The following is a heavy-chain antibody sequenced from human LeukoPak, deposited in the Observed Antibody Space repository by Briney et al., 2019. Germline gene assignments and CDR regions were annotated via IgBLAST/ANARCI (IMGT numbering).Heavy chain of an antibody. CDR3: ARSRRDGDDDAFDI. J-gene: IGHJ3*02. CDR1: GFTFSTFW. Sequence: GGSLRLSCAASGFTFSTFWMYSVRQDPGKGLLCVSRINTDSSTTTYADSVEGRFTVSRDNAKSTVSLQMNSLRAEDTGVYYCARSRRDGDDDAFDIWGQGTMVTVSS. CDR2: INTDSSTT. D-gene: IGHD3-10*01. V-gene: IGHV3-74*01.